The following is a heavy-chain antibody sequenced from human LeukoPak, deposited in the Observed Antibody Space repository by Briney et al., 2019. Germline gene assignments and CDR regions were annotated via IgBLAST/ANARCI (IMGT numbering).Heavy chain of an antibody. Sequence: GASLRLSCAASGFTFSSYAMSWVRQAPGKGLEWVSAISGSGGSTYYADSVKGRFTISRDNSKNTLYLQMNSLRAGDTAVYYCAKDPIVVDAFDIWGQGTMVTVSS. CDR3: AKDPIVVDAFDI. CDR1: GFTFSSYA. J-gene: IGHJ3*02. V-gene: IGHV3-23*01. D-gene: IGHD2-15*01. CDR2: ISGSGGST.